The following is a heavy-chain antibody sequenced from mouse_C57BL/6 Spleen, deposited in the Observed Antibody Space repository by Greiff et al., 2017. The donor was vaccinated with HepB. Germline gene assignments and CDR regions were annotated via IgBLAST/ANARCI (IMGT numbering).Heavy chain of an antibody. CDR2: IDPEDGKT. D-gene: IGHD3-1*01. V-gene: IGHV14-2*01. CDR1: GFNIKDYY. Sequence: VQLQQSGAELVKPGASVKLSCTASGFNIKDYYMPWVKQRTEQGLEWIGTIDPEDGKTNYAPKFQGKATITADTATNTAYLQLSSLTSEDTAVYYCARSGECLDYWGQGTTLTVSS. CDR3: ARSGECLDY. J-gene: IGHJ2*01.